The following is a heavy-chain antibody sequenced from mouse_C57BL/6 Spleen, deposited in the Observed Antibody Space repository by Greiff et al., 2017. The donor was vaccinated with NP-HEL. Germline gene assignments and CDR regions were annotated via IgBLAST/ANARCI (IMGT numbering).Heavy chain of an antibody. J-gene: IGHJ4*01. CDR1: GYTFTSYW. Sequence: QVQLQQPGAELVKPGASVKLSCKASGYTFTSYWMQWVKQRPGQGLEWIGEIDPSDSYTNYNQKFKGKATLTVDTSSSTAYMQLSSLTSEDSAVYYCARWIYYDYDVGSMDYWGQGTSVTVSS. V-gene: IGHV1-50*01. CDR3: ARWIYYDYDVGSMDY. D-gene: IGHD2-4*01. CDR2: IDPSDSYT.